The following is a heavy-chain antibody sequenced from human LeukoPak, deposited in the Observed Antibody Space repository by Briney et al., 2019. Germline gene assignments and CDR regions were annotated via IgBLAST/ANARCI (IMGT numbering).Heavy chain of an antibody. Sequence: GESLKISCKGSGYSFTSYWIGWVRQMTGKGLEWMGIIYPGDSDTRYSPSFQGQVTISADKSISTAYLQWSSLKASDTAMYYCARRPGYCSSTSCYFDYWGQGTLVTVSS. J-gene: IGHJ4*02. D-gene: IGHD2-2*01. CDR3: ARRPGYCSSTSCYFDY. V-gene: IGHV5-51*01. CDR1: GYSFTSYW. CDR2: IYPGDSDT.